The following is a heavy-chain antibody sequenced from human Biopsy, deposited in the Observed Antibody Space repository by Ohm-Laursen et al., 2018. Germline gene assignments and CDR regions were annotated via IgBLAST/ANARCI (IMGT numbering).Heavy chain of an antibody. CDR3: AKPADFYGSEFYFDY. V-gene: IGHV3-23*01. CDR1: GFTFSSYA. J-gene: IGHJ4*02. D-gene: IGHD2/OR15-2a*01. Sequence: SLRLSCAASGFTFSSYAMTWVRQAPGKGLEWVSVINTSGGSTHYAVSVKGRFTISRDNSKNTLYLRMNSLRAEDTAVYYCAKPADFYGSEFYFDYWGQGTLVTVSS. CDR2: INTSGGST.